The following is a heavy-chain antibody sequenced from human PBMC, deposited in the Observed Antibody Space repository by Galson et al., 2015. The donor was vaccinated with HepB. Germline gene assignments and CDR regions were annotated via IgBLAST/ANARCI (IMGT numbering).Heavy chain of an antibody. J-gene: IGHJ3*02. D-gene: IGHD3-22*01. CDR2: ISGSGGST. Sequence: SLRLSCAASGFTFSSYGIYWVRQAPGKGLEWVSAISGSGGSTYYADSVKGRFTISRDNSKNTLYLQMNSLRAEDTAVYYCLGERITMIVVVMGAFDIWGQGTMVTVSS. V-gene: IGHV3-23*01. CDR1: GFTFSSYG. CDR3: LGERITMIVVVMGAFDI.